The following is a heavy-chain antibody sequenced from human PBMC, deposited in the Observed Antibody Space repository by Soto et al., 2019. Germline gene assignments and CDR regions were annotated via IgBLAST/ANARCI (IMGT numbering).Heavy chain of an antibody. V-gene: IGHV3-33*01. J-gene: IGHJ4*02. CDR3: ARVGYYYGSGSSKGAGPLDY. D-gene: IGHD3-10*01. Sequence: QVPLVESGGGVVQPGRSLRLSCAASGFTFSSYGMHWVRQAPGKGLEWVAVIWYDGSNKYYADSVKGRFTISRDNSKNTLYLQMNSLRAEDTAVYYCARVGYYYGSGSSKGAGPLDYWGQGTLVTVSS. CDR2: IWYDGSNK. CDR1: GFTFSSYG.